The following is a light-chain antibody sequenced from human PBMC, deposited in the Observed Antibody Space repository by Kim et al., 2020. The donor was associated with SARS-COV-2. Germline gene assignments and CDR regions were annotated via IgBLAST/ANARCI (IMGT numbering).Light chain of an antibody. J-gene: IGLJ2*01. CDR2: QDS. V-gene: IGLV3-1*01. CDR3: QAWDSSTVV. CDR1: KLGDKY. Sequence: VSPGQTASITCPGDKLGDKYACWYQQKPGQPPVLVIYQDSKRPSGIPERFSGSNSGNTATLTISGTQAMDEADYYCQAWDSSTVVFGGGTQLTVL.